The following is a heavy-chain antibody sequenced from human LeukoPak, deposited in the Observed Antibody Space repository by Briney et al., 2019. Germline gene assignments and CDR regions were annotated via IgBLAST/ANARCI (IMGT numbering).Heavy chain of an antibody. CDR3: ARDLPLLGWPNFDY. Sequence: GGSLRLSCAASGFTFSSYAMSWVRQAPGKGLEWVAVISYDGSNKYYADSVKGRFTISRDNSKNTLYLQMNSLRAEDTAVYYCARDLPLLGWPNFDYWGQGTLVTVSS. J-gene: IGHJ4*02. CDR1: GFTFSSYA. D-gene: IGHD3-3*01. V-gene: IGHV3-30-3*01. CDR2: ISYDGSNK.